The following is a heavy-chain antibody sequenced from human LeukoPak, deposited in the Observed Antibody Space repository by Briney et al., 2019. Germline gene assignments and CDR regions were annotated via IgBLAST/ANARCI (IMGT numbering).Heavy chain of an antibody. J-gene: IGHJ5*02. CDR2: IYYTGST. CDR3: ARHSGSGSLSRPFDP. V-gene: IGHV4-39*01. D-gene: IGHD3-10*01. Sequence: SETLSLTCSVSGGSVTSGGFYWGWLRQPPGKGPEWIATIYYTGSTYYNPPLKSRVTISIDTSKNQFSLRLTSVTATDTAVYHCARHSGSGSLSRPFDPWGQGTLVTVSS. CDR1: GGSVTSGGFY.